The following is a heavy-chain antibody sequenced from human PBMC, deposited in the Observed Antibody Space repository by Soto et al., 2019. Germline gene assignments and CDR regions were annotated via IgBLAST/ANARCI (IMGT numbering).Heavy chain of an antibody. CDR1: GYSFTTYW. CDR3: ARQRAWNDAFDF. Sequence: PGESLKISCKGSGYSFTTYWIGWVRQMPGKGLEWMGVIYPADSDTRYSPSFQGQVSFSADKSLTTAYLQWNNLKAPDTARYYCARQRAWNDAFDFWGQGTLVTVSS. J-gene: IGHJ4*02. D-gene: IGHD1-1*01. CDR2: IYPADSDT. V-gene: IGHV5-51*01.